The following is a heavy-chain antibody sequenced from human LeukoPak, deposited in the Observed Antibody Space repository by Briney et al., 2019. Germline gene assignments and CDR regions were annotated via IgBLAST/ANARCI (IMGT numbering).Heavy chain of an antibody. CDR3: AREDYGSGSSHYGMDV. D-gene: IGHD3-10*01. V-gene: IGHV1-8*01. J-gene: IGHJ6*02. Sequence: GASVKASCKASGYTFTSYDINWVRQATGQGLEWMGWMNPNSGNTGYAQKFQGRVTMTRNTSISTAYMELSSLRSEDTAVYYCAREDYGSGSSHYGMDVWGQGTTVTVPS. CDR1: GYTFTSYD. CDR2: MNPNSGNT.